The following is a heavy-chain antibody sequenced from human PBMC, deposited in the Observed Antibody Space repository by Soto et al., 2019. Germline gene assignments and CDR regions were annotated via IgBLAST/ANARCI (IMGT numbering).Heavy chain of an antibody. CDR2: IYYRGST. CDR3: ARDGREASGMDV. D-gene: IGHD1-26*01. CDR1: GGSISSHY. J-gene: IGHJ6*02. Sequence: SETLSLTCTVSGGSISSHYWSWVRQAPGKGLEWIGHIYYRGSTNYNPSLRSRSTISVDTSKNQFSPKLNSVTTADAAVYYCARDGREASGMDVWGQGTKVTVSS. V-gene: IGHV4-59*11.